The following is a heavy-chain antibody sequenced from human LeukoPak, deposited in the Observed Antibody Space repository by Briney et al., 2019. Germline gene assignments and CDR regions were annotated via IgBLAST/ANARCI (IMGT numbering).Heavy chain of an antibody. CDR1: GFTFSSYA. CDR3: ARDFVRYYDILTGYYSWGLDV. J-gene: IGHJ6*02. V-gene: IGHV3-64*01. CDR2: ISSNGGST. Sequence: GGSLRLSCAASGFTFSSYAMHWVRQAPGKGLEYVSAISSNGGSTYYANSVKGRFTISRDNSKNTLYLQMGSLRAEDMAVYYCARDFVRYYDILTGYYSWGLDVWGQGTTVTVSS. D-gene: IGHD3-9*01.